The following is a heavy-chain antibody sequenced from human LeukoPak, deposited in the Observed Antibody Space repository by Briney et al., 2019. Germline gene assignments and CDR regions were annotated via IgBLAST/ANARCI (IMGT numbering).Heavy chain of an antibody. V-gene: IGHV4-4*02. D-gene: IGHD3-3*01. CDR2: IYIGGSF. Sequence: SGTLSLTCAVSGGSVSSANWWTWVRQPPGKGLEWIGEIYIGGSFHYNPSLESRVIISIDKSKNQFSLKLSSVTAADTAMYYCARGLNYDLNPWGQGTLVTVSS. J-gene: IGHJ5*02. CDR3: ARGLNYDLNP. CDR1: GGSVSSANW.